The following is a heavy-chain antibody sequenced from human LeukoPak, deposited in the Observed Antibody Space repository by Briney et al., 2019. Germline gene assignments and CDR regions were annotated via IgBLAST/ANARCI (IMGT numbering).Heavy chain of an antibody. J-gene: IGHJ4*02. D-gene: IGHD6-19*01. CDR1: GGSISSSSYY. CDR3: AREGVAGVDY. CDR2: IYYSGST. V-gene: IGHV4-39*02. Sequence: SETLSLTCAVSGGSISSSSYYWGWIRQPPGKGLEWSGSIYYSGSTYYSPSLKSRVTIYVDTSKIKFSLKLSSVIAADTAGYYCAREGVAGVDYWGQGTLVMVSS.